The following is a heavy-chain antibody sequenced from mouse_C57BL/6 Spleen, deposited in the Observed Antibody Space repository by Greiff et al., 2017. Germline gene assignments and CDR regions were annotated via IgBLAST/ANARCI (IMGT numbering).Heavy chain of an antibody. CDR2: IYPGDGDT. J-gene: IGHJ4*01. CDR1: GYAFSSSW. V-gene: IGHV1-82*01. D-gene: IGHD4-1*01. Sequence: VQLQQSGPELVKPGASVKISCKASGYAFSSSWMNWVKQRPGKGLEWIGRIYPGDGDTNYNGKFKGKATLTADKSSSTAYMQLSSLTSEDSAVYFCARLGSYYAMDYWGQGTSVTVSS. CDR3: ARLGSYYAMDY.